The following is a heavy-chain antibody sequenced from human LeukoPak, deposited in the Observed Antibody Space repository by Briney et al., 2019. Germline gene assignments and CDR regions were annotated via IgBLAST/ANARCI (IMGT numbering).Heavy chain of an antibody. V-gene: IGHV4-59*01. CDR3: ARGRVLPAAMGFDY. J-gene: IGHJ4*02. Sequence: PSETLSLTCTVSGGSISSYYWSWIRQPPGKGLEWIGYIYYSGSTNYNPSLKSRVTISVDTSKNLFSLKLSSVTAADTAVYYCARGRVLPAAMGFDYWGQGTLVTVSS. D-gene: IGHD2-2*01. CDR2: IYYSGST. CDR1: GGSISSYY.